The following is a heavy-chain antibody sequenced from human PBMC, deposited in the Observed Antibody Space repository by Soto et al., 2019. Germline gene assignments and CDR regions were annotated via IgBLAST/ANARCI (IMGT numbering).Heavy chain of an antibody. J-gene: IGHJ6*02. CDR1: GGSSSAYY. D-gene: IGHD2-2*02. CDR3: ARSGRLCSSNSCYSLKRRYYHYGMDV. V-gene: IGHV4-34*01. CDR2: INPSGST. Sequence: SETLSLTCRGSGGSSSAYYWRLIRLTPGKGLVGIGEINPSGSTNYNPSLKSRVTTXLERSKNQGFLYLGPVDATDXTVYYCARSGRLCSSNSCYSLKRRYYHYGMDVWGQGTMVT.